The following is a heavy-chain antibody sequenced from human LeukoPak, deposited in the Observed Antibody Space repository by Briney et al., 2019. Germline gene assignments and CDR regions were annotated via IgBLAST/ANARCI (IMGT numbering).Heavy chain of an antibody. CDR2: IYHSGSA. CDR1: GGSISSSNW. CDR3: ARDGNMAVVVPAAIRGTRYYYGMDV. Sequence: PSGTLSLTCAVSGGSISSSNWWSWVRQPPGKRLEWIGEIYHSGSANYNPSLKSRVTISVDKSKNQFSLKLSSVTAADTAVYYCARDGNMAVVVPAAIRGTRYYYGMDVWGQGTTVTVSS. V-gene: IGHV4-4*02. D-gene: IGHD2-2*02. J-gene: IGHJ6*02.